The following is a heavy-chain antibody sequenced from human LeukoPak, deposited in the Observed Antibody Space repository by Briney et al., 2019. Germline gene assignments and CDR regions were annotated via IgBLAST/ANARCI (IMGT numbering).Heavy chain of an antibody. CDR3: ARSLWTTSNYFDY. J-gene: IGHJ4*02. Sequence: SSVKVSCKASGGTFSSYAISWVRQAPGQGLEWMGGIIPIFGTANYAQKFQGRVTITADKSTSTAYMELSSLRSEDTAVYYCARSLWTTSNYFDYWGQGTLSPSPQ. CDR2: IIPIFGTA. D-gene: IGHD3/OR15-3a*01. V-gene: IGHV1-69*06. CDR1: GGTFSSYA.